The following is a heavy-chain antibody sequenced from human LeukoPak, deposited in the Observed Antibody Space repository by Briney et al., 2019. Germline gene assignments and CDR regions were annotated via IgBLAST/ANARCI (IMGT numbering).Heavy chain of an antibody. V-gene: IGHV1-18*04. D-gene: IGHD6-19*01. Sequence: GASVEVSCKASGYTFTRNGISWVRQAPGQGLEWMGWINGYNGNTKYAQKLQGRVTMTTDTSTTTAYMELRSLRSDDTAVFYCARGGWGTYSSGPYYFDYWGQGTLITVSS. CDR1: GYTFTRNG. CDR3: ARGGWGTYSSGPYYFDY. CDR2: INGYNGNT. J-gene: IGHJ4*02.